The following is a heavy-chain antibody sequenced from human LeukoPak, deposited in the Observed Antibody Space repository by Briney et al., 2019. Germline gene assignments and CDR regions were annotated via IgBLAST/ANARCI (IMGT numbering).Heavy chain of an antibody. J-gene: IGHJ4*02. CDR2: IYGGGAT. CDR3: ARGGLAFCGGDCSVDF. D-gene: IGHD2-21*02. Sequence: PGGSLRLSCAASGFSVSNNYMSWVRQAPGKGLEWLSVIYGGGATYYADSVSDRFIMSRDNSKNILYLQMNRLTAADTAIYYCARGGLAFCGGDCSVDFWGQGTLVTVSS. CDR1: GFSVSNNY. V-gene: IGHV3-66*01.